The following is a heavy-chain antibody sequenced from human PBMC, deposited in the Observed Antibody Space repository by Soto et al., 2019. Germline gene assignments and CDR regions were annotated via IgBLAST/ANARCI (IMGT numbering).Heavy chain of an antibody. D-gene: IGHD2-8*01. V-gene: IGHV3-53*02. CDR2: IYSNGDT. Sequence: EVQLVETGGGLIQPGGSLRLSCAASGFSVGSNYMTWVRQSPGKGLEWVSLIYSNGDTDYADSVKGRFSISRDIFKNTLYLQMKTLRAEDTAVYHGARKSDSSPVPEADGVWGRGTLVTVSS. J-gene: IGHJ4*02. CDR1: GFSVGSNY. CDR3: ARKSDSSPVPEADGV.